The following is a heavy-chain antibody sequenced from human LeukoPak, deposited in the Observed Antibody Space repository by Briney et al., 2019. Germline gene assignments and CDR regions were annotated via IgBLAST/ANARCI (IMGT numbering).Heavy chain of an antibody. V-gene: IGHV3-7*03. CDR1: GFTFSSSW. CDR3: ARDPGVVAFHYFDY. J-gene: IGHJ4*02. Sequence: PGGSLRLSCAASGFTFSSSWMSWVRQPPGKGLEWVANIEPDGREKYYLDSVEGRFTIYRDNAGNSLFLQMNSLRADDTAVYYCARDPGVVAFHYFDYWGQGSLVTVSS. D-gene: IGHD3-3*01. CDR2: IEPDGREK.